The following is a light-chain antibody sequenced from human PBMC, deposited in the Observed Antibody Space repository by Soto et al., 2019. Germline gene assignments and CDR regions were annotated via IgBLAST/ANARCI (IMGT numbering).Light chain of an antibody. CDR3: QQYGSSPRT. V-gene: IGKV3-20*01. CDR1: QSVGSIY. Sequence: DIVLTQSPGTLSLSPGERATLSCRASQSVGSIYLAWYQQKPGQAPRLLIHGASSRATGIPDRFSGSGSGTDFTLTISRLEPEDFAVYYCQQYGSSPRTFGQGTKVDIK. J-gene: IGKJ1*01. CDR2: GAS.